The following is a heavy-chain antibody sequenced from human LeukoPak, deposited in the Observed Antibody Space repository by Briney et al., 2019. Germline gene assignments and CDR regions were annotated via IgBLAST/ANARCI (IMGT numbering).Heavy chain of an antibody. CDR1: GFTFSSYG. Sequence: PGGTLRLSCAASGFTFSSYGMSWVRQAPGKGLEWVSAISGSGGSTYYADSVKGRFTISRDNSKNTLYLQMDSLRAEDTAVYYCAKDMGAFIGYWGQGTLVTVSS. D-gene: IGHD3-16*01. J-gene: IGHJ4*02. V-gene: IGHV3-23*01. CDR3: AKDMGAFIGY. CDR2: ISGSGGST.